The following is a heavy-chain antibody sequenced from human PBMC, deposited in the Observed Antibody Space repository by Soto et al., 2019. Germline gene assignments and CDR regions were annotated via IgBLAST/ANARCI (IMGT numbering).Heavy chain of an antibody. CDR1: GYRFTSYA. Sequence: QVQLVQSGAEVKKPGASVKVSCRASGYRFTSYALHWVRQAPGQGLEWMGWIDTGNGGTKYSQKFQGRVSMTRDTSASTAYMELSSLRSEDTALYYCARIFGSGSFYIYWGQGSLVTVSS. CDR3: ARIFGSGSFYIY. V-gene: IGHV1-3*04. J-gene: IGHJ4*02. D-gene: IGHD3-10*01. CDR2: IDTGNGGT.